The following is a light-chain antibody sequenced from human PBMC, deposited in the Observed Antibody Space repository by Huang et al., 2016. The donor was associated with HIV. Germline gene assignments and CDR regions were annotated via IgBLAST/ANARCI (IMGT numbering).Light chain of an antibody. CDR2: GAS. J-gene: IGKJ1*01. CDR3: QQYNNWPPWT. V-gene: IGKV3-15*01. CDR1: QSVSRN. Sequence: EIVMTQSPATLSVSPGERATLSCRASQSVSRNFAWYQQKPGQAPRLLISGASTRATGVPARFSGSGSGTEFTLTISSLQSEDFAVYYCQQYNNWPPWTFGQGTKVEIK.